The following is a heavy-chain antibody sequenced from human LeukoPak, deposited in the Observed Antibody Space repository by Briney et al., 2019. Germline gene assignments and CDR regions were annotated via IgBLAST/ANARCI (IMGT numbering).Heavy chain of an antibody. Sequence: SETLSLTCTVSGGSISSYYWSWLRETPRKGVEGIGYVTYSGSTKYTLSLKSPLTMSIDTSTTQFSLKLTSVTAADTAVYYCARDRGFGDYGIDFWGQGTLVTVSS. J-gene: IGHJ4*02. CDR3: ARDRGFGDYGIDF. D-gene: IGHD4-17*01. CDR2: VTYSGST. V-gene: IGHV4-59*01. CDR1: GGSISSYY.